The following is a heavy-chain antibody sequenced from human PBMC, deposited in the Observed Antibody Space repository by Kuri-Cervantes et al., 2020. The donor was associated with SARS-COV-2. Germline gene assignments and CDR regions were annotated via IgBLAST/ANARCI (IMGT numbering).Heavy chain of an antibody. V-gene: IGHV3-21*01. D-gene: IGHD3-22*01. J-gene: IGHJ4*02. CDR3: ARDKGNYYDSSGYYLDY. CDR2: ISRSSSYI. Sequence: GGSLRLSCAASGFTFSSYSMNWVRQAPGKGLEWVSSISRSSSYIYYADSVKSRFTISRDNAKNSLYLQMNSLTAEDTAVYYCARDKGNYYDSSGYYLDYWGQGTLVTVSS. CDR1: GFTFSSYS.